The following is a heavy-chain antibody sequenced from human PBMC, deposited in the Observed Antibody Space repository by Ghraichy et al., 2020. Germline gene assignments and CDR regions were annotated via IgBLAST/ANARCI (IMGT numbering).Heavy chain of an antibody. CDR1: GFTFSSYE. CDR2: ISSSGSTI. V-gene: IGHV3-48*03. Sequence: GSLRLSCAASGFTFSSYEMNWVRQAPGKGLEWVSFISSSGSTIYYADSVKGRFTISRDNAKNLLYLQMNSLRAEDTAVYYCARDLYSSSSRRLYFDYWGQGTLVTVSS. J-gene: IGHJ4*02. CDR3: ARDLYSSSSRRLYFDY. D-gene: IGHD6-6*01.